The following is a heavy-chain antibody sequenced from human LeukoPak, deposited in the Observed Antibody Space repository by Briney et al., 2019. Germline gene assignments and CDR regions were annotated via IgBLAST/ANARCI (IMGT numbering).Heavy chain of an antibody. CDR2: INIDGTTT. D-gene: IGHD1-26*01. V-gene: IGHV3-74*01. J-gene: IGHJ4*02. Sequence: GGPLRLSCAASGFTFTRYCMQWLPQVPGKGLVWVSRINIDGTTTNYADSVKGRFTVSRDNAKNTLFLQLSSLRVEDTAVYYCARDSYEVGATFDYWGQGTLVTVSS. CDR3: ARDSYEVGATFDY. CDR1: GFTFTRYC.